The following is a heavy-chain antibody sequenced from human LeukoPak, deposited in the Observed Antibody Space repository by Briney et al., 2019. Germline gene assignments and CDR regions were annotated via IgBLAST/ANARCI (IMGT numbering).Heavy chain of an antibody. CDR1: GFTFDDYG. Sequence: GGSLRLSCAASGFTFDDYGMSWVRQAPGKGLEWVSAISGSGGSTYYADSVKGRFTISRDNSKNTLYLQMNSLRAEDTAVYYCAIPHSSGWYFYFQHWGQGTLVTVSS. CDR2: ISGSGGST. CDR3: AIPHSSGWYFYFQH. D-gene: IGHD6-19*01. J-gene: IGHJ1*01. V-gene: IGHV3-23*01.